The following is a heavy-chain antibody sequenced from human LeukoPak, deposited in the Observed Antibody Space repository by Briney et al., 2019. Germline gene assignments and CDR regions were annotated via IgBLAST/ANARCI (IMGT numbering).Heavy chain of an antibody. D-gene: IGHD1-26*01. J-gene: IGHJ4*02. CDR2: MNTDGSIT. CDR3: ARGVGTTNPPEDY. V-gene: IGHV3-74*01. CDR1: GFTFSSYW. Sequence: PGGSLRLSCVVSGFTFSSYWMHWVRQAPGKGLVWVSRMNTDGSITTYADSVKGRFTISRDNAKNTLYPQMNSLRAEDTAVYYCARGVGTTNPPEDYWGQGTLVTVSS.